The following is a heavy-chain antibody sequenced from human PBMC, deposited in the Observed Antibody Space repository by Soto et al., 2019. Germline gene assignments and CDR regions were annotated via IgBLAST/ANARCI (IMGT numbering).Heavy chain of an antibody. V-gene: IGHV4-59*08. D-gene: IGHD6-19*01. J-gene: IGHJ3*02. CDR2: IYYSGST. CDR3: ARHKQWLVQGDAFDI. Sequence: QVQLQESGPGLVKPSETLSLTCTVSGGSISSYYWSWIRQPPGKGLEWIGYIYYSGSTNYNPSLTSRVTISVDTSKNQFSLKLSSVTAADTAVYYCARHKQWLVQGDAFDIWGQGTMVTVSS. CDR1: GGSISSYY.